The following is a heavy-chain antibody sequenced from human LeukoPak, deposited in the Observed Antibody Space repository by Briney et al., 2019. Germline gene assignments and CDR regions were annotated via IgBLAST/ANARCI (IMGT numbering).Heavy chain of an antibody. D-gene: IGHD1-26*01. Sequence: GGSLRLFCAASGFTLSNDWTHWVRQARGKGLVWVSRISSDGTNTLYADSVRGRFTISRDNARNTLHLQMNSLRADDTAVYYCVVGGGIYWGQGTLVTVS. CDR3: VVGGGIY. J-gene: IGHJ4*02. CDR1: GFTLSNDW. CDR2: ISSDGTNT. V-gene: IGHV3-74*03.